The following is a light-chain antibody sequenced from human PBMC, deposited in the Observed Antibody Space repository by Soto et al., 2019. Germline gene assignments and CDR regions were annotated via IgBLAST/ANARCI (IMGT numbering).Light chain of an antibody. V-gene: IGKV3-15*01. CDR3: QQYAEWPKP. Sequence: IVMTQSPTTLSVSPGEMATLSCRASQSVSDRVVWYQQKSGQAPSLLIYAASTRAAGVPARFSGSGSGTEFTLTISSLQSEDFAVYFCQQYAEWPKPVGQGTKVDIK. CDR1: QSVSDR. CDR2: AAS. J-gene: IGKJ1*01.